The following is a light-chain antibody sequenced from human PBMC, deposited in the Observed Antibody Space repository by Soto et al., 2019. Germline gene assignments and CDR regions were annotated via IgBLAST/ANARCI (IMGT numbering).Light chain of an antibody. J-gene: IGKJ1*01. Sequence: DIEMTQSPSTLSASAGDRVTIICRASQSISSWLAWYQQKPGKAPKLLISKASNLDSGVPSRFSGSGSGTEFNLTISSLQPEDFATYYCQQYNSFIWTFGRGTKVDIK. CDR3: QQYNSFIWT. V-gene: IGKV1-5*03. CDR1: QSISSW. CDR2: KAS.